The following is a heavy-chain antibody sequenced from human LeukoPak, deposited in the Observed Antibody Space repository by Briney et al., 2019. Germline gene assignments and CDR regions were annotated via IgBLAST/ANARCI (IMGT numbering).Heavy chain of an antibody. CDR2: IATDGSTS. D-gene: IGHD3-16*01. V-gene: IGHV3-43*02. Sequence: GGSLRLSCAASGFTVDKYAMHWVRQAPGKGLEWVSLIATDGSTSFYADSLKSRFTMSRDNTRNSLFLQMSSLGSEDTAFYYCAKDAVEPGAWGSFYLWGRGTLATVTS. CDR3: AKDAVEPGAWGSFYL. CDR1: GFTVDKYA. J-gene: IGHJ2*01.